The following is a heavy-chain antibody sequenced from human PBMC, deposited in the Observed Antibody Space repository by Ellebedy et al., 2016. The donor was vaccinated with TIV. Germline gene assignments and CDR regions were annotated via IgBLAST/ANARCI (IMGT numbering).Heavy chain of an antibody. CDR1: GVSISSSSYH. CDR3: ARRVGARPPDF. D-gene: IGHD1-26*01. J-gene: IGHJ4*02. CDR2: IYYSGST. V-gene: IGHV4-39*01. Sequence: GSLRLXXTVSGVSISSSSYHWGWIRQPPGKGLEWIGSIYYSGSTSYNPSLKSRVTISVDTSQNQFSLKLSSVTAADTALYYCARRVGARPPDFWGQGTLVTVSS.